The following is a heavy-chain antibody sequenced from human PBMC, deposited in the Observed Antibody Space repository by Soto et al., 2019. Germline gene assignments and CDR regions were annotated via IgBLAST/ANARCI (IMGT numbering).Heavy chain of an antibody. CDR3: ATGGHNDGYNFYHGMDV. CDR2: VIPLFDTA. D-gene: IGHD5-18*01. J-gene: IGHJ6*02. Sequence: QVQVVQSGAEVKKPGSSVKVSCKVSGGIFTNNAISWVRQAPGQGLEWLGGVIPLFDTAYYAQIFRGRLRISXXXXXXXAYMEPSGLTSADTAVYFCATGGHNDGYNFYHGMDVWGQGTTVTVS. V-gene: IGHV1-69*01. CDR1: GGIFTNNA.